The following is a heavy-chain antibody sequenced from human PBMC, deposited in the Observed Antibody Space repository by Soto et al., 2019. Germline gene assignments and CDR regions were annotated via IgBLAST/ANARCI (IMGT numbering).Heavy chain of an antibody. D-gene: IGHD6-19*01. CDR2: IYDSGSS. J-gene: IGHJ4*02. CDR1: GGSISSGDSS. Sequence: SETLSLTCAVSGGSISSGDSSWSWIRQPPGNRLEWIGYIYDSGSSYYNPSLKSRVTISVDTSKNQFSLKLSSVTAADTAVYYCARRYVRVKGIAVAGDDYWGQGTLVTSPQ. CDR3: ARRYVRVKGIAVAGDDY. V-gene: IGHV4-30-2*01.